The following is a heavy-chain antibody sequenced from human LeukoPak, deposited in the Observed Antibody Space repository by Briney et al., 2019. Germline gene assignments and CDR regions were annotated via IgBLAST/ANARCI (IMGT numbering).Heavy chain of an antibody. V-gene: IGHV3-23*01. CDR2: IRSAVETT. D-gene: IGHD2-2*01. CDR3: AKDFIVVVPAAHSGLDY. J-gene: IGHJ4*02. CDR1: GFTMSHYG. Sequence: PGGSLRLSCAASGFTMSHYGVSWVRQAPGKGLEWISGIRSAVETTHYADSVKGRFIISRDDSKNALSLQLNSLRPEDTALYYCAKDFIVVVPAAHSGLDYWGQGTLVTVSS.